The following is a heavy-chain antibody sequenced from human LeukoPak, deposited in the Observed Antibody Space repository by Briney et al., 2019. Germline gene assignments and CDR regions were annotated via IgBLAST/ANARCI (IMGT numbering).Heavy chain of an antibody. J-gene: IGHJ4*02. Sequence: GGSLRLSCAASGFTFSSYGMHWVRQAPGKGLEWVAVIPYDGSNKYYADSVKGRFTISKDNAKNTVYLQMNSLRAEDTAVYYCVSFYETYWGRGTLVTVSS. CDR2: IPYDGSNK. V-gene: IGHV3-30*03. CDR1: GFTFSSYG. D-gene: IGHD2/OR15-2a*01. CDR3: VSFYETY.